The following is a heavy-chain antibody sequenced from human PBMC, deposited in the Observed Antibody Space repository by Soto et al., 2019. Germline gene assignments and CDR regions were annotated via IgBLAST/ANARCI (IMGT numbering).Heavy chain of an antibody. D-gene: IGHD3-22*01. Sequence: QVQLVESGGGVVQPGRSLRLSCAASGFTFSSYAMHWVRQAPGKGLEWVAVISYDGSNKYYADSVKGRFTISRDNSKNTLYLQMNSLRAEDTAVYDCARLLDSSGYHTFDYWGQGTLVTVSS. J-gene: IGHJ4*02. V-gene: IGHV3-30-3*01. CDR1: GFTFSSYA. CDR3: ARLLDSSGYHTFDY. CDR2: ISYDGSNK.